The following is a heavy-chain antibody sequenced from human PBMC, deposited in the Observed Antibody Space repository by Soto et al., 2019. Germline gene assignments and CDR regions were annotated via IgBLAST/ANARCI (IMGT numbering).Heavy chain of an antibody. CDR3: FGRNSQTQVVDY. CDR2: IKSRTSNYAT. J-gene: IGHJ4*02. CDR1: GFTFSGSN. D-gene: IGHD3-10*01. V-gene: IGHV3-73*01. Sequence: EVQLVESGGGLVQPGGSLKLSCAASGFTFSGSNMHWVRQASGKGLAWIGRIKSRTSNYATEYAASVEGRFTISGDDSKNTAELQMNSLKTEDTAGDYGFGRNSQTQVVDYGGQGTQVCVSS.